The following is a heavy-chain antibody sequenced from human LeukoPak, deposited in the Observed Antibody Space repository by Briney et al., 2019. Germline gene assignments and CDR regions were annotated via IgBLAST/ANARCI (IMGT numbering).Heavy chain of an antibody. J-gene: IGHJ4*02. Sequence: PSETLSLTCTVSGGSVSSGNFYWSWIRQPPGKGLEWIGYIYYSGSTNYNPSLKSRVTISVDTSKNQFSLKLSSVTAADTAVYYCARGSSWRNNPFDYWGQGTLVTVSS. D-gene: IGHD6-13*01. CDR3: ARGSSWRNNPFDY. CDR1: GGSVSSGNFY. V-gene: IGHV4-61*01. CDR2: IYYSGST.